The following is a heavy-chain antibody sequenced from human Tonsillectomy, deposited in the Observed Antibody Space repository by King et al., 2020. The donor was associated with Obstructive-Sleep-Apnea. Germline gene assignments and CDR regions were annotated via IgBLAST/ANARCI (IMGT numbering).Heavy chain of an antibody. V-gene: IGHV3-48*04. J-gene: IGHJ2*01. CDR1: GFTFSSYR. CDR2: ISSSSSTI. CDR3: ARDDRYFDLIFWYFDL. D-gene: IGHD3-9*01. Sequence: QLVQSGGGLVQPGGSLRLSCAASGFTFSSYRMNWVRQAPGKGLEWVSYISSSSSTIYYADSVKGRFTISRDNAKNSLYLQMNSLRAEDTAVYYCARDDRYFDLIFWYFDLWGRGTLVTVSS.